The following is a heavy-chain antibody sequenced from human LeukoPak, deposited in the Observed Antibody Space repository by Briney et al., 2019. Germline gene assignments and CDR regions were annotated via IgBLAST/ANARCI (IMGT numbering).Heavy chain of an antibody. CDR2: INHSGST. J-gene: IGHJ4*02. D-gene: IGHD6-19*01. V-gene: IGHV4-34*01. CDR3: ARGYSGWPYYFDY. CDR1: GGSFSGYY. Sequence: SETLSLTCAVYGGSFSGYYWSWIRQPPGKGLEWIGEINHSGSTNYNPSLKSRVTISVDTSKNQFSLKLSSVTAADTAVYYCARGYSGWPYYFDYWGQGNMVTVSS.